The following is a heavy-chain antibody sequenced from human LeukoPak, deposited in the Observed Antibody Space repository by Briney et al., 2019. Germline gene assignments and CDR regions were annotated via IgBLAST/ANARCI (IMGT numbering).Heavy chain of an antibody. V-gene: IGHV1-69*04. CDR1: GHTFTKYY. J-gene: IGHJ5*02. CDR3: ARGIYGSGSYYNGPFYWFDP. CDR2: IIPILGIA. D-gene: IGHD3-10*01. Sequence: GASVKVSCKASGHTFTKYYIHWVRQAPGQGLEWMGRIIPILGIANYAQKFQGRVTIAADKSTSTAYMELSSLRSEDTAVYYCARGIYGSGSYYNGPFYWFDPWGQGTLVTVSS.